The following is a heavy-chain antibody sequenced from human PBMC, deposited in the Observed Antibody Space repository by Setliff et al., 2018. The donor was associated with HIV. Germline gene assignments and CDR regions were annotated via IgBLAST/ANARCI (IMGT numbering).Heavy chain of an antibody. CDR3: ARGVAAAGL. CDR2: VNYKGSS. D-gene: IGHD6-13*01. Sequence: PSETLSLTCAVYGGSFSGYYWTWIRQSPGRGLDWIGEVNYKGSSIYNPSLRSRVTISVDTSKNQFSLKLSSVTAADTAVYYCARGVAAAGLWGQGTLVTVSS. J-gene: IGHJ4*02. CDR1: GGSFSGYY. V-gene: IGHV4-34*01.